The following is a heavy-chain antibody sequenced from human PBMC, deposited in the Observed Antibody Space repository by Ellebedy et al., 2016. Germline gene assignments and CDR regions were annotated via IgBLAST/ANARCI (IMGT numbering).Heavy chain of an antibody. CDR1: GYTFTSYG. CDR2: ISAYNGNT. D-gene: IGHD2-2*02. V-gene: IGHV1-18*01. Sequence: ASVKVSXKASGYTFTSYGISWVRQAPGQGLEWMGWISAYNGNTNYAQKFQGRVTITADESTSTAYMELSSLRSEDTAVYYCARVLRDCSSTSCYRRGLDYYYYMDVWGKGTTVTVSS. CDR3: ARVLRDCSSTSCYRRGLDYYYYMDV. J-gene: IGHJ6*03.